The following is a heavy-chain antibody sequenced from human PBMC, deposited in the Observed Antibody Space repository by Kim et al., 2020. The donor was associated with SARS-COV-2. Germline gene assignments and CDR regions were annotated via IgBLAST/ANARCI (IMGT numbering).Heavy chain of an antibody. J-gene: IGHJ5*02. CDR2: ISSSSSYI. V-gene: IGHV3-21*01. CDR1: GFTFSSYS. D-gene: IGHD2-15*01. CDR3: ARARVRGSRTRFDP. Sequence: GGSLRLSCAASGFTFSSYSMNWVRQAPGKGLEWVSSISSSSSYIYYADSVKGRFTISRDNAKNSLYLQMNSLRAEDTAVYYCARARVRGSRTRFDPWGQGTLVTVSS.